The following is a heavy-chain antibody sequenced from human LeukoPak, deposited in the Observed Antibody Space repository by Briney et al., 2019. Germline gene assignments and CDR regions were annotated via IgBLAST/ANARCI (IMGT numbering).Heavy chain of an antibody. CDR1: GYTFTSYY. CDR2: INPSGGST. J-gene: IGHJ5*02. Sequence: ASVKVSCTASGYTFTSYYMHWVRQAPGQGLEWMGIINPSGGSTSYAQKFQGRVNMTRDMSTSTVYMELSSLRSEDTAVYYCARDGLITGYSSSWYGWFDPWGQGTLVTVSS. CDR3: ARDGLITGYSSSWYGWFDP. V-gene: IGHV1-46*01. D-gene: IGHD6-13*01.